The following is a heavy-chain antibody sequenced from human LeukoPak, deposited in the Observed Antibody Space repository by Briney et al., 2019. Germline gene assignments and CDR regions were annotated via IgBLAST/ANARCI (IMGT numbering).Heavy chain of an antibody. CDR3: AKDQAMIVVVPSPDY. V-gene: IGHV3-23*01. J-gene: IGHJ4*02. CDR1: GFTFSSSA. Sequence: PGGSLRLSCAASGFTFSSSAMSWVRQAPGKGLEWVSAISGSGGSTYYADSVKGRFTISRGNSKNTLYLQMNSLRAEDTAVYYCAKDQAMIVVVPSPDYWGQGTLVTVSS. CDR2: ISGSGGST. D-gene: IGHD3-22*01.